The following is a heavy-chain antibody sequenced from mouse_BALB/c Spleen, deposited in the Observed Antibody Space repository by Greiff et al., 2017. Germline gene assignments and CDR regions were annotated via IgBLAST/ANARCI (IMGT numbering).Heavy chain of an antibody. V-gene: IGHV5-6-4*01. D-gene: IGHD1-1*01. Sequence: EVQLVESGGGLVKPGGSLKLSCAASGFTFSSYTMSWVRQTPEKRLEWVATISSGGSYTYYPDSVKGRFTISRDNAKNTLYLQMSSLKSEDTAMYYCANYGSSGDYFDYWGQGTTLTVSS. CDR3: ANYGSSGDYFDY. J-gene: IGHJ2*01. CDR1: GFTFSSYT. CDR2: ISSGGSYT.